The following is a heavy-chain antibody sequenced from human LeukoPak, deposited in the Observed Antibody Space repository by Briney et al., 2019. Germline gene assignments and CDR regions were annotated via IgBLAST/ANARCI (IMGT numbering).Heavy chain of an antibody. Sequence: PSETLSLTCAVSGGSVSSGAYSWSWIRQPPGKGLEWIGYIHHSGSANYNPSLKSRVTISVDRSKNQFSLKLSSVTAADTAVYYCARVRGDHVWGSYHYSWFDPWGQGTLVTVSS. CDR2: IHHSGSA. J-gene: IGHJ5*02. D-gene: IGHD3-16*02. CDR3: ARVRGDHVWGSYHYSWFDP. V-gene: IGHV4-30-2*01. CDR1: GGSVSSGAYS.